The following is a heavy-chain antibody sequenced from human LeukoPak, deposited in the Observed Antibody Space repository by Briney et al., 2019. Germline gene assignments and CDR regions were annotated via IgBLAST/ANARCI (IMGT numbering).Heavy chain of an antibody. D-gene: IGHD2-2*01. CDR2: IRSKAYGGTT. Sequence: GGSLRLSRAASGFTFSSYNMNWVRQAPGKGLEWVGFIRSKAYGGTTEYAASVKGRFTISRDDSKSIAYLQMNSLKTEDTAVYYCTRDERYCSSTSCCNWFDPWGQGTLDTVSS. CDR3: TRDERYCSSTSCCNWFDP. V-gene: IGHV3-49*04. J-gene: IGHJ5*02. CDR1: GFTFSSYN.